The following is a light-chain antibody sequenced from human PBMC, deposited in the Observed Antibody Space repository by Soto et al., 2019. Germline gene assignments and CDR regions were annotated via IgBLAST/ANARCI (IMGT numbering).Light chain of an antibody. CDR3: SSFTRSNTWV. CDR1: SSDIGAYDY. Sequence: QSVLTQPASLSGSPGQSITISCTGTSSDIGAYDYVSWFQQHPGKAPKLIIYEVSNRPSGVSIRFSGSKSGNTASLTVSGLQAEDEADYYCSSFTRSNTWVIGGGTKVTVL. V-gene: IGLV2-14*01. CDR2: EVS. J-gene: IGLJ3*02.